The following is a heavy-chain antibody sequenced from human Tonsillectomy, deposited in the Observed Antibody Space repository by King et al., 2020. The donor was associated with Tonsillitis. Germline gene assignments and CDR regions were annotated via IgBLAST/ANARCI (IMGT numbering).Heavy chain of an antibody. D-gene: IGHD3-3*01. CDR3: ARDPKVYDFWSCFDY. Sequence: EVQLVESGGGLVKPGGSLRLSCAASGFTFSSYAMNWVRQAPGKGLEWVSSISSSRKYIYYADSVKGRFTISRDNAKNSLYLQMNSLRAEDTAVYYCARDPKVYDFWSCFDYWGQGTLVTVSS. V-gene: IGHV3-21*01. CDR2: ISSSRKYI. J-gene: IGHJ4*02. CDR1: GFTFSSYA.